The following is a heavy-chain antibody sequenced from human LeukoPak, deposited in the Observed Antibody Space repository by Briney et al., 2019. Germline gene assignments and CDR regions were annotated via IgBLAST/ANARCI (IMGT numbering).Heavy chain of an antibody. Sequence: PGGSLRLSCVASGFTFSSYSMNWVRQAPGKGLEWVSSISSSSSYIYYADSVKGRFTISRDNAKNSLYLQMNSLRAEDTAVYYCARALGYYWDAFDIWGQGTMVTVSS. D-gene: IGHD3-22*01. CDR2: ISSSSSYI. CDR3: ARALGYYWDAFDI. V-gene: IGHV3-21*01. CDR1: GFTFSSYS. J-gene: IGHJ3*02.